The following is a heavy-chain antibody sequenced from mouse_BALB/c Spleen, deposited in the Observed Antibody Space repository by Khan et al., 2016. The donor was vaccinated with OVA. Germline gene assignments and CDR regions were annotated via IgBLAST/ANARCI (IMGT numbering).Heavy chain of an antibody. D-gene: IGHD4-1*01. CDR2: ISYSGRT. CDR3: AMGRTY. J-gene: IGHJ3*01. V-gene: IGHV3-2*02. Sequence: VQLKESRPGLVKPSQSLSLTCTVTGYSITSDYAWNWIRQFPGNKLEWMGYISYSGRTSYNPSLKSRISVTRDTSKNQFFLQLNSVTTEDTATYYCAMGRTYWGQGTLVTVSA. CDR1: GYSITSDYA.